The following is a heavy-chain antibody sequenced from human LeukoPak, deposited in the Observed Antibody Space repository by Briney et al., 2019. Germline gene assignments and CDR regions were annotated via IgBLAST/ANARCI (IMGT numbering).Heavy chain of an antibody. D-gene: IGHD4-17*01. Sequence: GGSLRLSCAPSGFRFSSYWIHWVRQAPGKGLVWVSRIDSYGSGTTYADSVKGRFTISRDNAKNTLYLQMNSLSAEDTAIYYCVRDGDGDYPVDSWGQGTLVTVSS. CDR2: IDSYGSGT. V-gene: IGHV3-74*01. CDR1: GFRFSSYW. J-gene: IGHJ4*02. CDR3: VRDGDGDYPVDS.